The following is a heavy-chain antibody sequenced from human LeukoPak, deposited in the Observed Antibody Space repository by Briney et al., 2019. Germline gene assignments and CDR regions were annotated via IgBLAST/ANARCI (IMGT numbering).Heavy chain of an antibody. Sequence: KTSETLSLTCTVSGGSISSYYWSWIRQPPGKGLEWIGYIYYSGSTNYNPSLKSRVTISVDTSKNQFSLKLSSVTAADTAVYYCARLPVVAAIGYYGMDVWGQGTTVTVSS. V-gene: IGHV4-59*08. CDR3: ARLPVVAAIGYYGMDV. J-gene: IGHJ6*02. CDR2: IYYSGST. CDR1: GGSISSYY. D-gene: IGHD2-15*01.